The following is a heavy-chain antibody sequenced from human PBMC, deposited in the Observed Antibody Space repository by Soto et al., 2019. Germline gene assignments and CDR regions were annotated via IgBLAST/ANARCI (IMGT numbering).Heavy chain of an antibody. CDR3: SRDNSGYGDYTIDY. CDR1: GFNFSTYS. Sequence: EVQLVESGGGLVKPGGSLRLSCAASGFNFSTYSMTWVRQAPGKGLEWFSSISSSSTYIYYADSLKGRFTISRDNAKNSLFLRMNSLRVEDTGGDYCSRDNSGYGDYTIDYWGQGTLVTVSS. D-gene: IGHD4-17*01. J-gene: IGHJ4*02. CDR2: ISSSSTYI. V-gene: IGHV3-21*02.